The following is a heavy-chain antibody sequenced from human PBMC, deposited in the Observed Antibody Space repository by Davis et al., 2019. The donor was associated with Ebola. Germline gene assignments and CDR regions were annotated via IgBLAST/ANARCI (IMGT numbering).Heavy chain of an antibody. CDR3: AREDRPANRYYYYYGMDV. D-gene: IGHD3-9*01. Sequence: GESLKISCAASGFTFSSYWMSWVRQAPGKGLEWVANIKQDGSEKYYVDSVKGRFTISRDNAKNSLYLQMNSLRAEDTAVYYCAREDRPANRYYYYYGMDVWGQGTTVTVSS. CDR1: GFTFSSYW. J-gene: IGHJ6*02. V-gene: IGHV3-7*01. CDR2: IKQDGSEK.